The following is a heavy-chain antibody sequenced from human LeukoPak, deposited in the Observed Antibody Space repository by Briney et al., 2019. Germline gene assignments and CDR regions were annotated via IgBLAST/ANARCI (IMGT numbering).Heavy chain of an antibody. Sequence: GASVKVSCKASGYTFTGYYMHWVRQAPGQGLEWVGWINHNSGGTNYAQKFQGRVTMTRDTSISTGYMELSRLRSDDTAVYYCARSVYSSGCFDYWGQGTLVTVSS. CDR1: GYTFTGYY. D-gene: IGHD6-19*01. CDR3: ARSVYSSGCFDY. V-gene: IGHV1-2*02. J-gene: IGHJ4*02. CDR2: INHNSGGT.